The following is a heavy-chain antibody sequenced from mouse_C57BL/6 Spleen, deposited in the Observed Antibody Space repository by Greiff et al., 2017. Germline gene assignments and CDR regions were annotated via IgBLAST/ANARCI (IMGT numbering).Heavy chain of an antibody. D-gene: IGHD2-5*01. CDR3: TTPLYYSNPGFAY. Sequence: DVMLVESGEGLVKPGGSLKLSCAASGFTFSSYAMSWVRQTPEKRLEWVAYISSGGDYIYYADTVKGRFTISRDNARNTLYLQMSSLTSEDTAVYYCTTPLYYSNPGFAYWGQGTLVTVSA. CDR1: GFTFSSYA. V-gene: IGHV5-9-1*02. CDR2: ISSGGDYI. J-gene: IGHJ3*01.